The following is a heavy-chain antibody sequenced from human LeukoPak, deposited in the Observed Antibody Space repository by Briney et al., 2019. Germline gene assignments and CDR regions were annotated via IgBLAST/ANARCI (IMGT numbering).Heavy chain of an antibody. J-gene: IGHJ1*01. CDR1: GFTFSSYS. Sequence: PGGSLRLSCAASGFTFSSYSMNWVRQAPGKGLEWVAFIRYDGSNKYYADSVRGRFTISRDNSKNTLYLQMNSLRAEDTAVYYCAKGDQWLARAAEYFQHWGQGTLVTVSS. CDR3: AKGDQWLARAAEYFQH. D-gene: IGHD6-19*01. CDR2: IRYDGSNK. V-gene: IGHV3-30*02.